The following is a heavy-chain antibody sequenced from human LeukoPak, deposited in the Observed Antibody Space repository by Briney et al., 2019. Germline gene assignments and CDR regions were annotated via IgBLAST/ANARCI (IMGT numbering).Heavy chain of an antibody. V-gene: IGHV3-66*01. D-gene: IGHD3-10*01. CDR2: LYHGGST. J-gene: IGHJ4*02. CDR1: GVIVRSNY. CDR3: ATRRFGELTY. Sequence: GGSLRLSCVGSGVIVRSNYMTWVRQAPGKGLEWVSILYHGGSTYYADSVEGRFSISRDTSKNTLYLQMNSLRVEDTAVYYCATRRFGELTYWGQGTLVTVSS.